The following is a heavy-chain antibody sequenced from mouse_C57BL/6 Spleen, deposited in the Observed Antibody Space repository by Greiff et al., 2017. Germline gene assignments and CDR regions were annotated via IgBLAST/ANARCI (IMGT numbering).Heavy chain of an antibody. J-gene: IGHJ2*01. CDR3: ARSYGSSWDFDY. CDR2: IYPGDGDT. CDR1: GYAFSSYW. Sequence: VQLQQSGAELVKPGASVKISCKASGYAFSSYWMNWVKQRPGKGLEWIGQIYPGDGDTNYNGKFKGKATLTADKSSSTAYMQLSSLTSEDSAVYFCARSYGSSWDFDYWGQGTTLTVSS. V-gene: IGHV1-80*01. D-gene: IGHD1-1*01.